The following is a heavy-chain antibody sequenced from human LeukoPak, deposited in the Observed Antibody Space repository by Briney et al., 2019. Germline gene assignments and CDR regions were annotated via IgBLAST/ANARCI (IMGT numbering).Heavy chain of an antibody. CDR1: GFTFSSYA. CDR2: ISGSGGST. Sequence: PGGSLRLSCAASGFTFSSYAMSWVRQAPGKGLEWVSGISGSGGSTYSADSVKGRFTISRDNSKNTLYLQMNSLRAEDTAVYHCAKSSGYCSSTSCYPPDYWGQGTLVTVSS. V-gene: IGHV3-23*01. D-gene: IGHD2-2*01. J-gene: IGHJ4*02. CDR3: AKSSGYCSSTSCYPPDY.